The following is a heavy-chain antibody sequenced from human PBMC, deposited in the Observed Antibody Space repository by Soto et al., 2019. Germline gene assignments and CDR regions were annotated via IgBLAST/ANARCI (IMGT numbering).Heavy chain of an antibody. CDR3: VRATYFSDSSGYTRCFDY. D-gene: IGHD3-22*01. V-gene: IGHV4-4*07. Sequence: SETLSLTCTVSGASISGFYWSWIRKSAGKGLEWIGRIYATGTTDYNPSLKSRVMMSVDTSKKQFSLKLRSVTAADTAVYYCVRATYFSDSSGYTRCFDYWGQGTLVTVSS. CDR1: GASISGFY. J-gene: IGHJ4*02. CDR2: IYATGTT.